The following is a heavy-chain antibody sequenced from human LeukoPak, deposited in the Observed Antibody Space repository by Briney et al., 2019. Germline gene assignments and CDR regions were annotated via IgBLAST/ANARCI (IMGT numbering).Heavy chain of an antibody. CDR2: IYYSGST. CDR3: ARHKREVAVAGLNAFDI. J-gene: IGHJ3*02. CDR1: GGSISSSTYY. D-gene: IGHD6-19*01. Sequence: SETLSLTYTVSGGSISSSTYYWGWIRQPPGKGLEWIGSIYYSGSTYYNPSLKSRVTISVDTSKNQFSLKLSSVIAADTAVYYCARHKREVAVAGLNAFDIWGQGTMVTVSS. V-gene: IGHV4-39*01.